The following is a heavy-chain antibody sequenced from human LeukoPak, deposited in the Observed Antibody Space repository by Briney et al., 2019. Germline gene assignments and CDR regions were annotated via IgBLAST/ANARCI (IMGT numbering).Heavy chain of an antibody. CDR1: GFTFSTYT. V-gene: IGHV3-66*01. D-gene: IGHD1-26*01. J-gene: IGHJ4*02. Sequence: GGSLRLSCAASGFTFSTYTMSWVRQAPGKGLEWVSVIYSGGSTYYADSVKGRFTISRDNSKNTLYLQMNSLRAEDTAVYYCARDQWGPALDYWGQGTLVTVSS. CDR2: IYSGGST. CDR3: ARDQWGPALDY.